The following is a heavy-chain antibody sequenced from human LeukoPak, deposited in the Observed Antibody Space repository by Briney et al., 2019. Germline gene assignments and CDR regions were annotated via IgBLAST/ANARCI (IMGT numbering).Heavy chain of an antibody. CDR1: AFTFSNYW. Sequence: GGSLRLSCAASAFTFSNYWMSWVRQAPGKGLEWVANIKEDGSEINYVDSVKGRFTISRDNAKNSLYLQMNSLRVGDTAVYYCARDRGYSTFDYWGQGTLVTVSS. CDR3: ARDRGYSTFDY. D-gene: IGHD4-23*01. J-gene: IGHJ4*02. V-gene: IGHV3-7*01. CDR2: IKEDGSEI.